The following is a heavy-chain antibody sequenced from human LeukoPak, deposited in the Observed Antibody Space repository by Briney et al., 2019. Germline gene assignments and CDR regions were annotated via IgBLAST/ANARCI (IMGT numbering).Heavy chain of an antibody. CDR3: ARVQYIAARWFDP. J-gene: IGHJ5*02. V-gene: IGHV3-33*01. Sequence: QPGRSLRLSCAASGFTFSSYGMHWVREAPGKGLEWVAVIWYDGSNKYYADSVKGRFTISRDNSKNTLYLQMNSLRAEDTAVYYCARVQYIAARWFDPWGQGTLVTVSS. CDR2: IWYDGSNK. CDR1: GFTFSSYG. D-gene: IGHD6-25*01.